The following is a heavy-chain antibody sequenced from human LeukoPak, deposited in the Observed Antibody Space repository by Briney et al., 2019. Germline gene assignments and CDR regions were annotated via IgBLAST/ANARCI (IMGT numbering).Heavy chain of an antibody. V-gene: IGHV3-30*02. Sequence: GGSLRLSCAASEFTSSSYGMHWVRQAPGKGLEWVAFIRYDGSNKYYADSVKGRFTISRDNSKNTLYLQMNSLRAEDTAVYYCAKDFGAAAGIFDYWGQGTLVTVSS. J-gene: IGHJ4*02. CDR1: EFTSSSYG. CDR3: AKDFGAAAGIFDY. CDR2: IRYDGSNK. D-gene: IGHD6-13*01.